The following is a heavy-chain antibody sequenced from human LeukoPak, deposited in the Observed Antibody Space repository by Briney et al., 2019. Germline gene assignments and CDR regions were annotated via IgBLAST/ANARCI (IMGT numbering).Heavy chain of an antibody. J-gene: IGHJ4*02. CDR2: IYYSGST. Sequence: SETLSLTCTVYGGSISSYYWSWIRQPPGKGLEWIGYIYYSGSTNYNPSLTSRVTISVDTSKNQFSLKLSSVTAADTAVYYCARGVVGATVPVHWGQGTLVTVSS. CDR3: ARGVVGATVPVH. V-gene: IGHV4-59*01. D-gene: IGHD1-26*01. CDR1: GGSISSYY.